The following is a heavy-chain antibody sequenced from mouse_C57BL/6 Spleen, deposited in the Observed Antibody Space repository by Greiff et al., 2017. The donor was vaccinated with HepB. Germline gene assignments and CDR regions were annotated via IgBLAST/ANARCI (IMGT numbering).Heavy chain of an antibody. V-gene: IGHV1-64*01. CDR3: ARKGLTVNYVDY. CDR2: IHPNSGST. Sequence: QVQLQQPGAELVKPGASVKLSCKASGYTFTSYWMHWVKQRPGQGLEWIGMIHPNSGSTNYNEKFKSKATLTVDKSSSTAYMQLSSLTSEDSAVYYCARKGLTVNYVDYWGQGTTLTVSS. J-gene: IGHJ2*01. CDR1: GYTFTSYW. D-gene: IGHD4-1*01.